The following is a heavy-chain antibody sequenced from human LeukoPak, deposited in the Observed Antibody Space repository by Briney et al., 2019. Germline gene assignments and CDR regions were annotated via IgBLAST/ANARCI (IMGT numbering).Heavy chain of an antibody. Sequence: SETLSLTCTVSGGSISSGSYYWSWIRQPAGKGLEWIGSIYYSGSTYYNPSLKSRVTISVDTSKNQFSLKLSSVTAADTAVYYCARDYYDSSALRRFDFWGQGTLVTVSS. J-gene: IGHJ4*02. CDR3: ARDYYDSSALRRFDF. V-gene: IGHV4-39*07. CDR2: IYYSGST. D-gene: IGHD3-22*01. CDR1: GGSISSGSYY.